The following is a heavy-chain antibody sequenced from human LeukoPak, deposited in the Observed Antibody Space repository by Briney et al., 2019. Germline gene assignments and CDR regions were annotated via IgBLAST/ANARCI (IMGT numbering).Heavy chain of an antibody. V-gene: IGHV3-11*05. Sequence: GGSLRLSCAASGFTFSSYYMSWIRQAPGKGLGWVSYISSSGSYTNYADSVKGRFTISRDDAKNSLYLQTNSLRAEDSAVYYCARGDYGGDCFDYWGQGTLVTVSS. J-gene: IGHJ4*02. D-gene: IGHD4-23*01. CDR3: ARGDYGGDCFDY. CDR1: GFTFSSYY. CDR2: ISSSGSYT.